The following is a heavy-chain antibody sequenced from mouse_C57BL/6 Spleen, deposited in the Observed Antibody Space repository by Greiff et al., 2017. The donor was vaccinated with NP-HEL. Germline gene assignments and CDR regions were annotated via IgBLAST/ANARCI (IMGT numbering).Heavy chain of an antibody. J-gene: IGHJ2*01. CDR2: ISNGGGST. Sequence: EVQRVESGGGLVQPGGSLKLSCAASGFTFSDYYMYWVRQTPEKRLEWVAYISNGGGSTYYPDTVKGRFTISRDNAKNTLYLQMSRLKSEDTAMYYCARSYDYWGQGTTLTVSS. V-gene: IGHV5-12*01. CDR3: ARSYDY. CDR1: GFTFSDYY.